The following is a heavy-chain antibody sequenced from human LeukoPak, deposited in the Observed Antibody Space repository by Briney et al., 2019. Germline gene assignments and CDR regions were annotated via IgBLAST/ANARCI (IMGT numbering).Heavy chain of an antibody. CDR2: IYHSGST. V-gene: IGHV4-4*02. CDR1: GGSISSSNW. CDR3: ARWGYDSSGYYLDY. J-gene: IGHJ4*02. Sequence: SGTLSLTCAVSGGSISSSNWWSWVRQPPGKGLEWIGEIYHSGSTNYNPSLKSRVTISVDKSKNQFSLKLSSVTAADTAVYYCARWGYDSSGYYLDYWGQGTLVTVSS. D-gene: IGHD3-22*01.